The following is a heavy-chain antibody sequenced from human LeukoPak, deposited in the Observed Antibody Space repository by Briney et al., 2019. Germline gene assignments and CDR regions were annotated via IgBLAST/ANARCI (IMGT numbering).Heavy chain of an antibody. J-gene: IGHJ6*02. Sequence: ASVKVSCKASGYTFTSYDINWVRQATGQGLEWMGWMNPNSGNTGYAQKFQGRVTMTRNTSISTAYMVLSSLRSEDTAVYYCARGAALWFGELLFYYYYYGMDVWGQGTTVTVSS. CDR2: MNPNSGNT. D-gene: IGHD3-10*01. V-gene: IGHV1-8*01. CDR1: GYTFTSYD. CDR3: ARGAALWFGELLFYYYYYGMDV.